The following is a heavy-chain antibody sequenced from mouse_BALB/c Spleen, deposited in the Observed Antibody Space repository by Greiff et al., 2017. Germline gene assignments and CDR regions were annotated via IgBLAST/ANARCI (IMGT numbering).Heavy chain of an antibody. CDR1: GFNIKDYY. D-gene: IGHD2-10*02. CDR2: IDPENGNT. J-gene: IGHJ2*01. Sequence: EVQLQQSGAELVRPGALVKLSCKASGFNIKDYYMHWVKQRPEQGLEWIGWIDPENGNTIYDPKFQGKASITADTSSNTAYLQLSSLTSEDTAVYYCARKRYGNYPYYFDYWGQGTTLTVAS. V-gene: IGHV14-1*02. CDR3: ARKRYGNYPYYFDY.